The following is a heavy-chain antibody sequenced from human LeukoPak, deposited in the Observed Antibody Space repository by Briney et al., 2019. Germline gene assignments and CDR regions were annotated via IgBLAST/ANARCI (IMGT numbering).Heavy chain of an antibody. CDR3: ARGSSGWNPRYWFDP. J-gene: IGHJ5*02. V-gene: IGHV1-18*01. CDR2: ISAYNGNT. Sequence: GASVKVSCKASGYTFTSYGISWVRQAPGQGLEWMGWISAYNGNTNYAQKLQGRVTMTTDTSTSTAYMELRSLRSDDTAVYYCARGSSGWNPRYWFDPWGQGTLVTVSS. CDR1: GYTFTSYG. D-gene: IGHD6-19*01.